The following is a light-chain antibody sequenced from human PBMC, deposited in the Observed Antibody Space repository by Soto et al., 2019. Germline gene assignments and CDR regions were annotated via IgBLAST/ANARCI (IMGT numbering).Light chain of an antibody. CDR2: AAS. Sequence: DIQMTQSPSSLSASVGDRVTITCRASQSISSYLNWYQQKPGKAPKLLIYAASRLQSGVPSRFSGRGSGTDFTLTISSLQPEDFATYYCQQSYSTPYTFGQGTKLEIK. CDR1: QSISSY. J-gene: IGKJ2*01. CDR3: QQSYSTPYT. V-gene: IGKV1-39*01.